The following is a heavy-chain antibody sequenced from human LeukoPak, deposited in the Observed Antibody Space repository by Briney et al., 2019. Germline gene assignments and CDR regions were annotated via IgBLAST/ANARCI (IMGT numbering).Heavy chain of an antibody. D-gene: IGHD1-1*01. J-gene: IGHJ3*02. CDR1: GGSISSYY. CDR3: ARDTVWNGAFDI. CDR2: IYTSGST. Sequence: SETLSLTCTVSGGSISSYYWSWLRQPAGKGLEWIGRIYTSGSTNYNPSLKSRVTMSVDTSKNQFSLKLSSVTAADTAVYYCARDTVWNGAFDIWGQGTMVTVSS. V-gene: IGHV4-4*07.